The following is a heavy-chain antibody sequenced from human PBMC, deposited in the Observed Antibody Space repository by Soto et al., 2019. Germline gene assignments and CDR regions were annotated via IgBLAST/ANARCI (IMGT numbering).Heavy chain of an antibody. CDR2: IYYSGST. Sequence: QVQLQESGPGLVKPSETLSLTCTVSGGSISSYYWSWIRQPPGKGLEWIGYIYYSGSTNYNPSLRSRVTISVDTSKNQFSLKLSSVTAADTDVYYCARVLFGRGNWFDPWGRGTLVTVSS. CDR1: GGSISSYY. V-gene: IGHV4-59*01. CDR3: ARVLFGRGNWFDP. D-gene: IGHD3-3*01. J-gene: IGHJ5*02.